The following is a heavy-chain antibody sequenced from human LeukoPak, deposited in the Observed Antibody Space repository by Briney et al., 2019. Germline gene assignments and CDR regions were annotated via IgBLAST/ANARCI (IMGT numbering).Heavy chain of an antibody. J-gene: IGHJ5*02. V-gene: IGHV4-30-2*01. CDR2: IYHSGSA. D-gene: IGHD3-22*01. CDR1: GGSISSGGYY. CDR3: ARGGSYYDSRAAFDP. Sequence: PSETLSLTCTVSGGSISSGGYYWSWIRQPPGKGLEWIGYIYHSGSAYYNPSLKSRVTISVDRSKNQSSLKLSSVTAADTAVYYCARGGSYYDSRAAFDPWGQGTLVTVSS.